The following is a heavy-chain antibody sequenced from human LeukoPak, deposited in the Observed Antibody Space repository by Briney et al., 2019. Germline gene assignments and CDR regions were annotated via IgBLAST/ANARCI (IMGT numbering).Heavy chain of an antibody. CDR1: GFTFSDHY. CDR3: CKGYSGHLAYAFDV. CDR2: TRNKANSDTT. Sequence: PGGSLRLSCAGSGFTFSDHYIDWVRQAPGKGPEWVGRTRNKANSDTTEYAASVKGRFSISRDDSKNSLFLQMNSLRTDDTAVYYCCKGYSGHLAYAFDVWSQGTRVTVSS. V-gene: IGHV3-72*01. D-gene: IGHD1-26*01. J-gene: IGHJ3*01.